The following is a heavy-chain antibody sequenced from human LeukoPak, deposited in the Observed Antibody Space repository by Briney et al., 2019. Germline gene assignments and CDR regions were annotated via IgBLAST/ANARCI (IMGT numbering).Heavy chain of an antibody. Sequence: PGGSLRLSCAASGFTFSSYGMYWVRQAPGKGLEFVAFIRHDGTITYYADSVKGRSTISRDNSKNTMYLQTHSLRAEDTAVYYCAKDSLADIDYWGQGTLVTVSS. V-gene: IGHV3-30*02. CDR1: GFTFSSYG. D-gene: IGHD3-16*01. CDR2: IRHDGTIT. CDR3: AKDSLADIDY. J-gene: IGHJ4*02.